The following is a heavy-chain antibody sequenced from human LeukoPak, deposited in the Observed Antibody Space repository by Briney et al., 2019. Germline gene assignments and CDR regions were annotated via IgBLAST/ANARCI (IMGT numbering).Heavy chain of an antibody. CDR1: GFTFSGYA. CDR2: IIGSGDTT. J-gene: IGHJ6*02. Sequence: GGSLRLSCAASGFTFSGYAMSWVRQAPGKGLEWVSAIIGSGDTTYYAASVKGRLTISRDNSKNTLYLQMNSLRAEDTAVYYCARGAYCSGGRCKPPLYYYYGMDVWGQGTTVTVSS. CDR3: ARGAYCSGGRCKPPLYYYYGMDV. V-gene: IGHV3-23*01. D-gene: IGHD2-15*01.